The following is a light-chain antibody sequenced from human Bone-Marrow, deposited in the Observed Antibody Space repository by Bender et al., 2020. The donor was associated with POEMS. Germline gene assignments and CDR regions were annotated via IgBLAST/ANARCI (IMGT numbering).Light chain of an antibody. V-gene: IGLV1-40*01. CDR2: GNG. Sequence: QSVLTQPPSVSGAPGQRVTISCTGSSSNVGAGYDVHWYQQLPGTAPKLLIYGNGNRPSGVPDRFSASKSGTSASLAITGLQAEDEADYYCVAWDDTLNGWVFGGGTKLTVL. CDR1: SSNVGAGYD. J-gene: IGLJ2*01. CDR3: VAWDDTLNGWV.